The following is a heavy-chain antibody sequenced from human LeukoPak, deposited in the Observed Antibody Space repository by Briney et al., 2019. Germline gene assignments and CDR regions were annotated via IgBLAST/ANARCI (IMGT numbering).Heavy chain of an antibody. Sequence: GASVKVSCKASGYTFTSYGISWVRQAPGQGLEWMGWISAYNGNTNYAQKLQGRVTMTTDTSTSTAYMELRSLRSDDTAVYYCARVTYNYYDSSGYNFWGQGTLVTVSS. CDR3: ARVTYNYYDSSGYNF. V-gene: IGHV1-18*01. CDR1: GYTFTSYG. CDR2: ISAYNGNT. J-gene: IGHJ4*02. D-gene: IGHD3-22*01.